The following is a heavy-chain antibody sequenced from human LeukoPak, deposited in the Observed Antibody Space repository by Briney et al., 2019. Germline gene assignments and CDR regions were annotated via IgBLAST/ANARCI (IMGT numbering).Heavy chain of an antibody. CDR1: GYSFTSYW. CDR3: ARLGLDSSRCYYGMDV. D-gene: IGHD6-13*01. CDR2: IYPGDSDT. V-gene: IGHV5-51*01. J-gene: IGHJ6*02. Sequence: GESLKISCKGSGYSFTSYWIGWVRQMPGKGLEWMGIIYPGDSDTRYSPSFQGQVTISADKSISTAYLQWSSLKASDTAMYYCARLGLDSSRCYYGMDVWGQGTTVTVSS.